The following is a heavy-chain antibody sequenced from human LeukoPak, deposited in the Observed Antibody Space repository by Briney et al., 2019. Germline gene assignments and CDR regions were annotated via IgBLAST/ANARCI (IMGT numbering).Heavy chain of an antibody. CDR2: IKQDGSEK. V-gene: IGHV3-7*01. Sequence: GGSLRLSCAASGFNFSSYGKGLEWVANIKQDGSEKYYVDSVKGRFSISRDNAKNSLYLQMNSLRAEDTAVYYCARHLSGVTGYTYGRGIDYWGQGTLVTVSS. D-gene: IGHD5-18*01. CDR3: ARHLSGVTGYTYGRGIDY. CDR1: GFNFSSY. J-gene: IGHJ4*02.